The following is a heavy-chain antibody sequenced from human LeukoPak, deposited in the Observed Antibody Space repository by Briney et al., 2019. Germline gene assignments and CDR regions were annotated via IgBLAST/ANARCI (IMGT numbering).Heavy chain of an antibody. CDR1: GFTFSSYW. Sequence: GGSLRLSCAASGFTFSSYWMSWVRQAPGKGLEWVANIKQDGSEKYYVDSVKGRFTISRDNAKNSLYLQMNSLRAEDTAVYYCARGVLGVWGVTPPYYYYGMDVWGKGTTVTVSS. J-gene: IGHJ6*04. CDR2: IKQDGSEK. CDR3: ARGVLGVWGVTPPYYYYGMDV. D-gene: IGHD3-10*01. V-gene: IGHV3-7*03.